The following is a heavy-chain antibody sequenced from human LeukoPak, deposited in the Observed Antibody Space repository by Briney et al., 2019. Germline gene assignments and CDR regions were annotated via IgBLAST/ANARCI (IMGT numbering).Heavy chain of an antibody. D-gene: IGHD6-13*01. Sequence: SVKVSCKASGGTFSSYAISWVRQAPGQGLEWMGGIIPIFGTANYAQKFQGRVTITADKSTSTAYMELSSLRPEDTAVYYCARDPFVEGIAAAGTGYYYYYYGMDVWGKGTTVTVSS. V-gene: IGHV1-69*06. J-gene: IGHJ6*04. CDR1: GGTFSSYA. CDR3: ARDPFVEGIAAAGTGYYYYYYGMDV. CDR2: IIPIFGTA.